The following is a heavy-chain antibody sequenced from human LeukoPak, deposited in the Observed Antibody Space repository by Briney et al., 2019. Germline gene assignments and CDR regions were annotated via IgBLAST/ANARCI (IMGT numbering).Heavy chain of an antibody. D-gene: IGHD6-13*01. V-gene: IGHV1-8*03. CDR1: GNTFTSYD. CDR3: ARVEIGAAAGRRGYYYYMDV. CDR2: MNPNSGNT. J-gene: IGHJ6*03. Sequence: ASVKVSCKASGNTFTSYDINWVRQATGQGLEWMGWMNPNSGNTGYAQKFQGRVTITRNTSISTAYMELSSLRSEDTAVYYCARVEIGAAAGRRGYYYYMDVWGKGTTVTVSS.